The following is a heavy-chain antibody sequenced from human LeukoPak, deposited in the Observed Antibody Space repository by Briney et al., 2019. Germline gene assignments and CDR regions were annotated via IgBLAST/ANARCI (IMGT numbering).Heavy chain of an antibody. D-gene: IGHD3-22*01. V-gene: IGHV3-21*01. Sequence: PGGSLRLSCAGSGFTFSSYSMNWVRQAPGKGLEWVSSISSSSSYIYYADSVKGRFTISRDNAKNSLYLQMNSLRAEDTAVYYCARGSGYYYYFDYWGQGTLVTVSS. J-gene: IGHJ4*02. CDR1: GFTFSSYS. CDR2: ISSSSSYI. CDR3: ARGSGYYYYFDY.